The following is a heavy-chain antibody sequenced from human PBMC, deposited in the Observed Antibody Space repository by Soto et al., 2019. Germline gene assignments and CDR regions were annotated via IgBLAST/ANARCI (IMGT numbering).Heavy chain of an antibody. Sequence: SETLSLTCTVSGGSISSGGYYWSWIRQHPGKGLEWIGYIYYSGSTYYNPSLKSRVTISVDTSKNQFSLKLSSVTAADTAVYYCARAEAHPQYNWNYPWFDPWGQGTLVTVSS. CDR1: GGSISSGGYY. D-gene: IGHD1-7*01. V-gene: IGHV4-31*03. J-gene: IGHJ5*02. CDR2: IYYSGST. CDR3: ARAEAHPQYNWNYPWFDP.